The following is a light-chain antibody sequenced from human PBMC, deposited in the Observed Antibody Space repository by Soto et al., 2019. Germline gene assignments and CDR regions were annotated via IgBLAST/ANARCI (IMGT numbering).Light chain of an antibody. CDR3: QQSDSIPII. CDR1: QSISSN. V-gene: IGKV1-39*01. Sequence: DIQMTQSPSSLSASVGDRVTITCRASQSISSNLNWYQQKPGKAPNLLIYDASSLQGGVPLRFSGSGSGTDFTLTISSLQPEDFATYYCQQSDSIPIIFGQGTRLEIK. J-gene: IGKJ5*01. CDR2: DAS.